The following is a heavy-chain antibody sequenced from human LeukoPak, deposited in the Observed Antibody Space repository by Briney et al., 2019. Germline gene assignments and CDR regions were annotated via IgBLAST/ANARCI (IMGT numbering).Heavy chain of an antibody. V-gene: IGHV3-23*01. J-gene: IGHJ4*02. CDR3: AKCGWGITGTPDY. CDR2: ITGSGGTT. CDR1: GFTFSSYA. Sequence: GGSLRLSCAASGFTFSSYAMSWVRQAPGKGLEWVSAITGSGGTTSYADSVKGRFTISRDNSKNTLYLQMNSLRADDTAVYYCAKCGWGITGTPDYWGQGTLVTVSS. D-gene: IGHD1-20*01.